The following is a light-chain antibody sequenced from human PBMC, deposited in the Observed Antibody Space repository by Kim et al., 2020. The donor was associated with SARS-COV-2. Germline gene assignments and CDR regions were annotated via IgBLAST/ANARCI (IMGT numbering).Light chain of an antibody. CDR1: TGPVTSGHY. CDR2: STS. J-gene: IGLJ2*01. Sequence: GGTVTLTCGSSTGPVTSGHYANWFQQKPGQGPRTLIYSTSKKYSWTPARFSASLLGGKAALTLSGAQPEDESEYYCLLSYSGPYAIFGGGTKVTVL. CDR3: LLSYSGPYAI. V-gene: IGLV7-46*01.